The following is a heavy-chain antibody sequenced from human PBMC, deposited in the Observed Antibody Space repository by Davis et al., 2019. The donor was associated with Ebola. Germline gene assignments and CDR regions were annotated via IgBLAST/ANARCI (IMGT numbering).Heavy chain of an antibody. CDR3: AAGGLGGGFDI. CDR2: FDPEDGEA. Sequence: AASVKVSCKVSEYTLAELSIHWVRQAPGKGPEWMGSFDPEDGEAIYAQKFQDRVTMTEDTSTDTAYMELSSLRSEDTAVYYCAAGGLGGGFDIWGQGTMVTVSS. D-gene: IGHD3-16*01. V-gene: IGHV1-24*01. CDR1: EYTLAELS. J-gene: IGHJ3*02.